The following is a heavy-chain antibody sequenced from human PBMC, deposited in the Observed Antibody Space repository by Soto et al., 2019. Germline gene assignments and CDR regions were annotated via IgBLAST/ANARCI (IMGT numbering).Heavy chain of an antibody. D-gene: IGHD2-15*01. CDR2: IYYSGST. V-gene: IGHV4-31*03. CDR3: ARALYCSGGSCYSLPFDY. J-gene: IGHJ4*02. Sequence: QVQLQESGPGLVKPSQTLSLTCTVSGGSISSGGYYWSWIRQHPGKGLERFGYIYYSGSTYYNPSLKSRVTISVDTAKNQFSLKLSSVTAADTAVYYCARALYCSGGSCYSLPFDYWGQGTLVTVSS. CDR1: GGSISSGGYY.